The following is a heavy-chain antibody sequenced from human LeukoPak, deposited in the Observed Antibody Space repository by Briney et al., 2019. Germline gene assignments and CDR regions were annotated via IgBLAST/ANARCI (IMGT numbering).Heavy chain of an antibody. CDR2: ISGSGGST. V-gene: IGHV3-23*01. D-gene: IGHD6-13*01. CDR3: AKDRRRNGIEQLVHPPWFDP. CDR1: GFTFSILD. Sequence: GGSLRLSCAASGFTFSILDMSWVRQAPGKGLEWVSAISGSGGSTYYADSVKGRFTISRDNSKNTLYLQMNSLRAEDTAVYYCAKDRRRNGIEQLVHPPWFDPWGQGTLVTVSS. J-gene: IGHJ5*02.